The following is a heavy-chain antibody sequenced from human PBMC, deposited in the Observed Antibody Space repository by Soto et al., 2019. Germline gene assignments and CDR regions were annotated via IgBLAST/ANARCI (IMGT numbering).Heavy chain of an antibody. CDR2: IYHSGST. Sequence: QVQLQESGPGLVKPSGTLSLTCAVSGGSISSSNWWSWVRQPPGKGLEWIGEIYHSGSTNYNPSLKSRVTISVDKSKNQVSLKLSSVTAADKAVYYCARVRVAAGGQKWFDPCCQGTLVTVSS. D-gene: IGHD6-13*01. CDR3: ARVRVAAGGQKWFDP. V-gene: IGHV4-4*02. CDR1: GGSISSSNW. J-gene: IGHJ5*02.